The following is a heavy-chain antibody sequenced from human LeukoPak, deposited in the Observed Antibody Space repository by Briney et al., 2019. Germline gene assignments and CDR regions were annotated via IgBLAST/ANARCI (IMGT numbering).Heavy chain of an antibody. CDR3: ARDPSRSRYCGGDCYPFFDY. J-gene: IGHJ4*02. Sequence: ASVTVSCTASGYTFTSYAMHWVRQAPGQRLEWMGWINAGNGNTKYSQKFQGRVTITRDTSASTAYMELSSLRSEDTAVYYCARDPSRSRYCGGDCYPFFDYWGQGTLVTVSS. D-gene: IGHD2-21*02. CDR2: INAGNGNT. V-gene: IGHV1-3*01. CDR1: GYTFTSYA.